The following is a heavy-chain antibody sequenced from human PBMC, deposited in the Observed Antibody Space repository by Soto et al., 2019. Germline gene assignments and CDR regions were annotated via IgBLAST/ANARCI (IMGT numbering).Heavy chain of an antibody. CDR2: ISYDGSNK. CDR1: GCTFSSYG. J-gene: IGHJ6*02. V-gene: IGHV3-30*18. D-gene: IGHD2-21*01. CDR3: AKELLGYYYYGMDV. Sequence: QVQLVESGGGVVQPGRSLRLSCAASGCTFSSYGMHWVRQAPGKGLEWVAVISYDGSNKYYADSVKGRFTISRDNSKNTLYLQMNSLRAEDTAVYYCAKELLGYYYYGMDVWGQGTTVTVSS.